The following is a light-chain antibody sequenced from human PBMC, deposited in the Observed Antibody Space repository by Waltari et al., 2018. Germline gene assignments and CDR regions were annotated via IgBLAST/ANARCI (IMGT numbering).Light chain of an antibody. J-gene: IGKJ2*01. CDR1: RSVGGN. V-gene: IGKV3-15*01. CDR3: HQYNTWPPAT. Sequence: VLTQSPATLYVSPGATATLSCRASRSVGGNLAWYQQKPGQAPRPLIYDASKWATGIPARFSAAGSGTEFTLTIISLQSEDSAIYYCHQYNTWPPATFGQGTKLDI. CDR2: DAS.